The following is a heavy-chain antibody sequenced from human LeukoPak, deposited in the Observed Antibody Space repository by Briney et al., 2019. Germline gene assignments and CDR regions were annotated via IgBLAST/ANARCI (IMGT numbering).Heavy chain of an antibody. CDR3: ARSRNFILTGYRKQGQPPNFDY. J-gene: IGHJ4*02. V-gene: IGHV4-34*01. D-gene: IGHD3-9*01. CDR1: GGSFSGYY. Sequence: QASETLSLTCAVYGGSFSGYYWGWIRQPPGKGLEWIGSIYYSGSTYYNPSLKSRVTISVDTSKNQFSLKLSSVTAADTAVYYCARSRNFILTGYRKQGQPPNFDYWGQGTLVTVSS. CDR2: IYYSGST.